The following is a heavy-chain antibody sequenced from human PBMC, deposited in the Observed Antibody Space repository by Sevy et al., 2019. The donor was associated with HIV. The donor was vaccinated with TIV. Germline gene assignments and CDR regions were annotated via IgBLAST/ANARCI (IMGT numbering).Heavy chain of an antibody. CDR1: GFPFSSYE. J-gene: IGHJ4*02. D-gene: IGHD3-3*01. V-gene: IGHV3-48*03. CDR3: ASLGIFGVVNHFDY. CDR2: ISSSGSNI. Sequence: GGSLRLSCVASGFPFSSYEMNWVRQAPGKGLEWSSYISSSGSNIYYSDSVKGRFTISRDNSKNTLYLQMNSLRAEDTAVYYCASLGIFGVVNHFDYWGQGTLVTVSS.